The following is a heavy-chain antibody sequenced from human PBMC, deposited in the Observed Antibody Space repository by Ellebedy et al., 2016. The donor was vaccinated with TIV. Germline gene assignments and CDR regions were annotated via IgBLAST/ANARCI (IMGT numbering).Heavy chain of an antibody. V-gene: IGHV3-7*03. Sequence: GESLKISCAASGVIFRDYWMTWVRQTPGKGLEWVANIKHDGSEEYYVDSVKGRFTISRDNAKNSLYLQMNGLRAEDTAGYYCASRPADDRYFGVFDYWGQGTLVTVSS. CDR2: IKHDGSEE. D-gene: IGHD3-9*01. CDR3: ASRPADDRYFGVFDY. CDR1: GVIFRDYW. J-gene: IGHJ4*02.